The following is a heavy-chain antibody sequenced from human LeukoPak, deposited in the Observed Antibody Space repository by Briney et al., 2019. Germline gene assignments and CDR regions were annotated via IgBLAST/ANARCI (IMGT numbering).Heavy chain of an antibody. J-gene: IGHJ4*02. D-gene: IGHD1-26*01. CDR1: GFSFSGHW. CDR3: AYRNNFEY. V-gene: IGHV3-7*05. Sequence: GGSLRLSCAASGFSFSGHWMNWVRQPPGKGLEWVANIKADGSEKYYVDSVKGRFTISRDDAKRTVDLQMDNLRAEDTAIYYCAYRNNFEYWGQGALVTVSS. CDR2: IKADGSEK.